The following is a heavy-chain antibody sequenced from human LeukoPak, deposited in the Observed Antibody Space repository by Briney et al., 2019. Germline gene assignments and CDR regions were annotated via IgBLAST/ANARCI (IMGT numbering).Heavy chain of an antibody. CDR1: GYSISSGYF. D-gene: IGHD1-1*01. Sequence: SETLSLTCTVSGYSISSGYFWGWIRQPPGKGLEWIGSIYHSGTTYYNPSLKSRVTISVDTSKNQFSLKLSSVTAADTAVYYCASDGTYYYYMDVWGKGTTVTISS. CDR2: IYHSGTT. V-gene: IGHV4-38-2*02. J-gene: IGHJ6*03. CDR3: ASDGTYYYYMDV.